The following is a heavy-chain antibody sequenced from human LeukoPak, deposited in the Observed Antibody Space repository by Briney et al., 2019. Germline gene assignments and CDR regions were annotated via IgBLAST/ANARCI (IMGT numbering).Heavy chain of an antibody. Sequence: ASVKVSCKASGYTFTSYYMHWVRHAPGQGLEWMGIINPSGGSTSYAQKFQGRVTMTRDMSTSTVYMELSSLRSEDTAVYYCARDGDRYSGRYYFDYWGQGTLVTVSS. CDR3: ARDGDRYSGRYYFDY. J-gene: IGHJ4*02. D-gene: IGHD5-12*01. CDR1: GYTFTSYY. CDR2: INPSGGST. V-gene: IGHV1-46*01.